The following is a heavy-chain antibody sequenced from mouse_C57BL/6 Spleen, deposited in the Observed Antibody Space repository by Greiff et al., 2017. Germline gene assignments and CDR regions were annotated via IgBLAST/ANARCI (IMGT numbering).Heavy chain of an antibody. CDR2: IYPGDGDT. Sequence: QVQLQQSGPELVKPGASVKISCKASGYAFSSSWMNWVKQRPGKGLEWIGRIYPGDGDTNYNGKFKGKATLTADKSSSTAYMQLSSLTSEDSAVYCCARKGGTYYGNFYYAMDYWGQGTSVTVSA. D-gene: IGHD2-10*01. V-gene: IGHV1-82*01. CDR1: GYAFSSSW. CDR3: ARKGGTYYGNFYYAMDY. J-gene: IGHJ4*01.